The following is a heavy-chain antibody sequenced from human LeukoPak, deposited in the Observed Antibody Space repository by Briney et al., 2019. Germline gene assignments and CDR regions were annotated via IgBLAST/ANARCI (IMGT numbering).Heavy chain of an antibody. CDR2: ISYDGSNK. J-gene: IGHJ4*02. V-gene: IGHV3-30*18. CDR3: AKGRYSSSWYFDY. D-gene: IGHD6-13*01. CDR1: GFTFSRYG. Sequence: PGGSLRLSCAASGFTFSRYGMHWVRQAPGKGLEWVAVISYDGSNKYYADSVKGRFTISRDNSKNTLYLQMNSLRAEDTAVYYCAKGRYSSSWYFDYWGQGTLVTVSS.